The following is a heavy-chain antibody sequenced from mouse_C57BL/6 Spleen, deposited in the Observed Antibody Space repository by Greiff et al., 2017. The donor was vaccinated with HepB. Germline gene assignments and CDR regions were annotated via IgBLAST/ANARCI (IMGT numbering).Heavy chain of an antibody. D-gene: IGHD2-5*01. V-gene: IGHV5-9-1*02. J-gene: IGHJ1*03. Sequence: EVQLVESGEGLVKPGGSLKLSCAASGFTFSSYAMSWVRQTPEKRLEWVAYISSGGDYIYYADTVKGRFTISRDNARNTLYLQMSSLKSEDTAMYYCTRNPYYYSNYGYFDVWGTGTTVTVSS. CDR3: TRNPYYYSNYGYFDV. CDR2: ISSGGDYI. CDR1: GFTFSSYA.